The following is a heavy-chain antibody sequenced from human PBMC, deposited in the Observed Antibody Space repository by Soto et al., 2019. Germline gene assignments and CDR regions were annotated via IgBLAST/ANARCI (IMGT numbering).Heavy chain of an antibody. CDR1: GFNFRSYS. CDR2: IDTSSSLI. J-gene: IGHJ3*02. D-gene: IGHD7-27*01. V-gene: IGHV3-48*02. CDR3: ARDFLTGDAREAFDI. Sequence: EAQLVESGGGLVQPGGSLRLSCVASGFNFRSYSLSWVRQAPGKGLEWIAYIDTSSSLIYYADSVEGRFVISRDNAKNSLYLQVDSLRDEDTALYYCARDFLTGDAREAFDIWGQGTMVTVSS.